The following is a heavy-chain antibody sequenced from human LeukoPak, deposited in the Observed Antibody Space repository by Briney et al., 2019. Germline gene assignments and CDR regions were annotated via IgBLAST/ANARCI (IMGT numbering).Heavy chain of an antibody. J-gene: IGHJ4*02. Sequence: SETLSLTCSVSGGSITGDNYYWVWIRQPPGKGLEWIGSIYHSGSTYYNPSLKSRVTISVDTSKNQFSLKLSSVTAADTAVYYCARLRRVGATPFDYWGQGTLVTVSS. V-gene: IGHV4-39*07. CDR3: ARLRRVGATPFDY. CDR2: IYHSGST. CDR1: GGSITGDNYY. D-gene: IGHD1-26*01.